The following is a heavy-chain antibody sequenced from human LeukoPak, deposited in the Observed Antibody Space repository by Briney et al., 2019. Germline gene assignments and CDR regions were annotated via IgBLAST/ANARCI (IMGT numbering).Heavy chain of an antibody. CDR2: IIPTLDLS. J-gene: IGHJ4*02. CDR3: ARLSGYNWNLLDS. D-gene: IGHD1-20*01. V-gene: IGHV1-69*04. Sequence: SVKVSCKTSGDTFSNNAVGWVRQAPGQGLEWMGRIIPTLDLSHHAQKFQGRVTITADKSTSTAYMELRSLTSADTAIYYCARLSGYNWNLLDSWGQGTLVSVSS. CDR1: GDTFSNNA.